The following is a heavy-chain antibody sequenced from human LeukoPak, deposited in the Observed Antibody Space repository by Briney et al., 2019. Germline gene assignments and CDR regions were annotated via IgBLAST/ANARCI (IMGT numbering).Heavy chain of an antibody. CDR1: GGNFCSSA. CDR3: ARDRGYYYDSSGYYGSWFDP. V-gene: IGHV1-69*06. Sequence: SVKISCNASGGNFCSSAISSGRQAPGQKLEWRGGIIHIFGTANYAQRFRARFTSTANKSTSTADVELSSQRSEVTAVYYCARDRGYYYDSSGYYGSWFDPWGQGTLVTVSS. D-gene: IGHD3-22*01. J-gene: IGHJ5*02. CDR2: IIHIFGTA.